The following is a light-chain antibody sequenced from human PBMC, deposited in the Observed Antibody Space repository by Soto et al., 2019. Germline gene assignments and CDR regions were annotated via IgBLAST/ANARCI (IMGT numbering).Light chain of an antibody. CDR2: DAS. Sequence: DIQITQSPSTLSASVGDRVTITCRASQSISSWLAWYQQKPGKAPKLLIYDASSLESGVPSRFSGSGSGTEFTLTISSLQPDDFATYYCQQYNNYFTFGGGTKVDIK. CDR3: QQYNNYFT. CDR1: QSISSW. V-gene: IGKV1-5*01. J-gene: IGKJ4*01.